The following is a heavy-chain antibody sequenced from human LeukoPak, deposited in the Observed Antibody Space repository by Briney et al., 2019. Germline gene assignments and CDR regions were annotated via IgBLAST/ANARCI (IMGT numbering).Heavy chain of an antibody. CDR1: GGSISSGDYY. V-gene: IGHV4-30-4*01. D-gene: IGHD5-24*01. J-gene: IGHJ4*02. CDR2: SYYSGST. Sequence: SETLSLTCTVSGGSISSGDYYWSWIRQPPGKGREWIGYSYYSGSTYYNPSLKSRVTISVDTSKNQFSLKLSSVTAADTAVYYCARASSEADGYNYGYFDYWGQGTLVTVSS. CDR3: ARASSEADGYNYGYFDY.